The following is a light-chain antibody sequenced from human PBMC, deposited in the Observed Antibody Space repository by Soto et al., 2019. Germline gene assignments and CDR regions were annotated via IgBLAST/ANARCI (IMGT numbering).Light chain of an antibody. J-gene: IGLJ3*02. CDR1: SSDIGNNNY. CDR2: EVS. V-gene: IGLV2-8*01. Sequence: QSALTQPPSASGSPGQSVSISCTGTSSDIGNNNYVSWYQQHPGKAPKLMIYEVSKRPSGVPDRFSGSKSGNTASLTVSGLQAEDEADYYCRSYGGNWVFGGGTKLTVL. CDR3: RSYGGNWV.